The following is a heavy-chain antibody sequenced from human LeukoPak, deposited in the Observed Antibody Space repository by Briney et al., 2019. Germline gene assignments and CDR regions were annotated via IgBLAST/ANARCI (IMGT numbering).Heavy chain of an antibody. CDR3: ARAVAGRGDAFDI. J-gene: IGHJ3*02. V-gene: IGHV3-66*01. CDR1: GFTFSSYA. CDR2: IYSGGST. D-gene: IGHD6-19*01. Sequence: GGSLRLSCAASGFTFSSYAMSWVRQAPGKGLEWVSVIYSGGSTYYADSVKGRFTISRDNSKNTLYLQMNSLRAEDTAVYYCARAVAGRGDAFDIWGQGTMVTVSS.